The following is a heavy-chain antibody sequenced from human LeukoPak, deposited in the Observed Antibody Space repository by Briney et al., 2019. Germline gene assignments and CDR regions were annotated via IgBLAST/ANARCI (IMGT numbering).Heavy chain of an antibody. CDR3: ARQYSYGPNWFDP. Sequence: SETLSLTCTVAGGSISSYYWSWVRQPPGKGLEWVGYIYYSGSTNYNPSLKRRVTISVDTSKNQFSLKLSSVTAADTAVYYCARQYSYGPNWFDPWGQGTLVTVSS. CDR2: IYYSGST. V-gene: IGHV4-59*01. J-gene: IGHJ5*02. D-gene: IGHD5-18*01. CDR1: GGSISSYY.